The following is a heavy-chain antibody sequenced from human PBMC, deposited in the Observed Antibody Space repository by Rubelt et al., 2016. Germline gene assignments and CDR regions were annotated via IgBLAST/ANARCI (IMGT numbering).Heavy chain of an antibody. CDR3: ASFHLSRDY. V-gene: IGHV4-39*01. Sequence: QVQLQESGPGLVKPSETLSLTCTVSRDSISSRNFYWGWIRQPPGKGMEWIGRVYYSGSTYYNASLKSRVTLSVDNSKNKFSRKRGPVTAADTAVYFCASFHLSRDYWGQGILVTVSP. J-gene: IGHJ4*02. CDR2: VYYSGST. D-gene: IGHD3-3*02. CDR1: RDSISSRNFY.